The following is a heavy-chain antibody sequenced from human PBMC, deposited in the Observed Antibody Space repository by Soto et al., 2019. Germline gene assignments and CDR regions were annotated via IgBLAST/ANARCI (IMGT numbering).Heavy chain of an antibody. CDR3: ARDIYYYGSGSRALLEPPNY. J-gene: IGHJ4*02. Sequence: GGSLRLSCAASGFTVSSNYMSWVRQAPGKGLEWVSVIYSGGSTYYADSVKGRFTISRDNSKNTLYLQMNSLRAEDTAVYYCARDIYYYGSGSRALLEPPNYWGQGTLVTVSS. CDR2: IYSGGST. CDR1: GFTVSSNY. D-gene: IGHD3-10*01. V-gene: IGHV3-66*01.